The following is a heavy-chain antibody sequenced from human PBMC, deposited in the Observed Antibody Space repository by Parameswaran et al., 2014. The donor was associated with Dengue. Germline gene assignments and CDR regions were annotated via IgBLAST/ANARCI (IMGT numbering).Heavy chain of an antibody. J-gene: IGHJ4*02. CDR3: ATTVFLAAAPTYYFDY. V-gene: IGHV1-69*01. CDR2: IIPIFGTP. Sequence: SWVRQAPGQGLEWMGGIIPIFGTPSYAQKFQGRVTITADESTSTAYMELSSLRSEDSALYYCATTVFLAAAPTYYFDYWGQGTLVTVSS. D-gene: IGHD2-15*01.